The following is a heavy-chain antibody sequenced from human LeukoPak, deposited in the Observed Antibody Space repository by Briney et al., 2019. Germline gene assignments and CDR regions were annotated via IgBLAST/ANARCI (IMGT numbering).Heavy chain of an antibody. CDR3: ARGGTMVRGVIITSAFDI. V-gene: IGHV1-18*04. CDR1: GYTFTGYY. Sequence: GASVKVSCKASGYTFTGYYMHWVRQAPGQGLEWIGWINPNSGNTNYAQKLQGRVTMTTDTSTSTAYMELRSLRSDDTAVYYCARGGTMVRGVIITSAFDIWGQGTMVTVSS. CDR2: INPNSGNT. J-gene: IGHJ3*02. D-gene: IGHD3-10*01.